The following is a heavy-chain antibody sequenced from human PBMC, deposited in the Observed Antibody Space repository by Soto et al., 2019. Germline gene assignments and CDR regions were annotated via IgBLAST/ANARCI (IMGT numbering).Heavy chain of an antibody. Sequence: GGSLRLACAASGFTFSSYWMSWVRQAPGKGLEWVANIKQDGSEKYYVDSVKGRFTISRDNAKNSLYLQMNSLRAEDTAVYYCASDRSGGPIVVPWFDPWGQGTLVTVSS. CDR2: IKQDGSEK. CDR3: ASDRSGGPIVVPWFDP. CDR1: GFTFSSYW. V-gene: IGHV3-7*01. D-gene: IGHD2-15*01. J-gene: IGHJ5*02.